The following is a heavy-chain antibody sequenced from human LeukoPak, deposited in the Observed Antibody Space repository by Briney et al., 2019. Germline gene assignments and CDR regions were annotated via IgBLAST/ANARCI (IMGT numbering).Heavy chain of an antibody. J-gene: IGHJ5*02. V-gene: IGHV1-2*02. CDR2: INPNSGGT. CDR3: ARGMGLVGATPTNWFDP. Sequence: SVKVSCKASGYTFTGYYMHWVRQAPGQGLEWVGWINPNSGGTNYAQKFQGRVTMTRDTSISTAYMELSRLRSDDTAVYYCARGMGLVGATPTNWFDPWGQGTLVTVSS. CDR1: GYTFTGYY. D-gene: IGHD1-26*01.